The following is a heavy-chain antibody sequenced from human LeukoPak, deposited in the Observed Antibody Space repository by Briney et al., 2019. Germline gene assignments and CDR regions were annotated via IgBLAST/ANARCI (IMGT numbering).Heavy chain of an antibody. CDR1: GGSFSGYY. J-gene: IGHJ4*02. CDR2: INHSGST. D-gene: IGHD6-13*01. V-gene: IGHV4-34*01. Sequence: PSETLSLTCAVYGGSFSGYYWSWIRQPPGKGLEWIGEINHSGSTNYNPSLKSRVTISVDTSKNQFSLKLSSVTAADTAVYYCARGRRIASVVPHFVYWGQGTLVTVSS. CDR3: ARGRRIASVVPHFVY.